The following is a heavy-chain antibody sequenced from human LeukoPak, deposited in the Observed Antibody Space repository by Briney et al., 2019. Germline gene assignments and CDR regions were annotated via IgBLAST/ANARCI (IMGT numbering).Heavy chain of an antibody. D-gene: IGHD6-19*01. CDR3: AKEGAVTGSMWFDY. CDR2: ISSDGGTD. J-gene: IGHJ4*02. V-gene: IGHV3-30*18. Sequence: PGRSLRLSCAASGFTFSRYGIHWVRQAPGKGLEWVAVISSDGGTDYYADSVKGRFTISRDNSKNTVYVQMNSLRAEDTAVYCCAKEGAVTGSMWFDYWGQGTLATVS. CDR1: GFTFSRYG.